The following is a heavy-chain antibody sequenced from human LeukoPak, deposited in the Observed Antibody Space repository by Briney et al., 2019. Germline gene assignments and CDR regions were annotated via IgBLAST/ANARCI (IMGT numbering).Heavy chain of an antibody. Sequence: SGPTLVNPTQTLTLTCTFSVFSLSTRGMCVSWIRQPPGKALEWLAHIDWDDDKYYSTSLKTRLTISKDTSKNQVVLTVTNMDPVDTATYYCVGVNYYDTSLGFAWGQGTLVTVSS. D-gene: IGHD3-22*01. CDR3: VGVNYYDTSLGFA. V-gene: IGHV2-70*12. CDR2: IDWDDDK. J-gene: IGHJ4*02. CDR1: VFSLSTRGMC.